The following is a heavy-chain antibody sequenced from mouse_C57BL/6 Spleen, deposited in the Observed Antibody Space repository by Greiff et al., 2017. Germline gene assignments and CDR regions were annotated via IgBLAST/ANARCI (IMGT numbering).Heavy chain of an antibody. CDR3: TRIWFSWYFDV. CDR1: GFTFSSYA. J-gene: IGHJ1*03. D-gene: IGHD2-2*01. V-gene: IGHV5-9-1*02. Sequence: EVQLVESGEGLVKPGGSLKLSCAASGFTFSSYAMSWVRQTPEKRLEWVAYISSGGDYSYYADTVKGRFTISRDNARNTLYLQMSSLKSEDAAMYYCTRIWFSWYFDVWGTGTTVTVSS. CDR2: ISSGGDYS.